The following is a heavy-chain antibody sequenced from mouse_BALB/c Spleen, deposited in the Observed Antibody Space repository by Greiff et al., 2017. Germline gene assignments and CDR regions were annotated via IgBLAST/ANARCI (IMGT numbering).Heavy chain of an antibody. Sequence: VQLQQSGAELVRSGASVKLSCTASGFNITDYYMHWVKQRPEQGLEWIGWIVPENGDTEYAPKFQGKATMTADTSSNTAYLQLSSLTSEDTAVYYCNACAYGNYVFAYWGQGTLVTVSA. D-gene: IGHD2-10*02. CDR3: NACAYGNYVFAY. CDR2: IVPENGDT. J-gene: IGHJ3*01. V-gene: IGHV14-4*02. CDR1: GFNITDYY.